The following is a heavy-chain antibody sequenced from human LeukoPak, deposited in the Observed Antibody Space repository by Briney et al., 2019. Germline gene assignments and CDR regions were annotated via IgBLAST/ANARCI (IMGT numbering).Heavy chain of an antibody. J-gene: IGHJ5*02. CDR2: IYTSGST. V-gene: IGHV4-59*10. Sequence: TSETLSLTCAVYGGSFSGYYWSWIRQPAGKGLEWIGRIYTSGSTNYNPSLKSRVTISVDTSKNQFSLKLSSVTAADTAVYYCARSGTSVVPAVTWFDPWGQGTLVTVSS. D-gene: IGHD2-2*01. CDR3: ARSGTSVVPAVTWFDP. CDR1: GGSFSGYY.